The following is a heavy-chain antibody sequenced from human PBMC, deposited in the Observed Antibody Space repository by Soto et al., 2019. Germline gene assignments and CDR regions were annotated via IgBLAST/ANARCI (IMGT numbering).Heavy chain of an antibody. CDR1: AASFSKYY. J-gene: IGHJ4*02. V-gene: IGHV4-59*13. CDR3: ASVTFGGVVLAH. Sequence: SETLSLTCTVSAASFSKYYWSWVRQPPGKGLEWIGYIYFNGNTNYNPSLKRRVTISVDTSKKQISLNLTSVTDADTAVYFCASVTFGGVVLAHWGQGTLVTVSS. D-gene: IGHD3-16*01. CDR2: IYFNGNT.